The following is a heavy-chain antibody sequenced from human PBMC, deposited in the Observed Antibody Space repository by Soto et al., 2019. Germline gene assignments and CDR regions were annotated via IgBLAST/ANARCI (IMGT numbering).Heavy chain of an antibody. CDR2: IYSGGST. CDR1: GFTVSNNY. CDR3: ARGSAYDGVAY. D-gene: IGHD5-12*01. V-gene: IGHV3-53*01. J-gene: IGHJ4*02. Sequence: EVQLVESGGGLIQPGGSLRLSCAASGFTVSNNYMSWVRQAPGKGLEWVSVIYSGGSTYYADSVKGRFTISRDNSKNPLYPQMNNLRAAVTAVSSSARGSAYDGVAYWAPGNLVTVSS.